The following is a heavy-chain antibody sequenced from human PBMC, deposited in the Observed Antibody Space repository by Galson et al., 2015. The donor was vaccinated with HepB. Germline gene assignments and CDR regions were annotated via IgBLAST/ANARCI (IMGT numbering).Heavy chain of an antibody. CDR1: GDSIKNYY. J-gene: IGHJ4*02. CDR2: TYYSGST. D-gene: IGHD3-16*02. V-gene: IGHV4-59*03. Sequence: ETLSLTCPVSGDSIKNYYWSWIRQSPGKALEWIAHTYYSGSTNYNPSLKGRCTISVDTSKNQFSLRLTSMTAADTATYFCAKILYRARYPFFDYWGQGALVTVSS. CDR3: AKILYRARYPFFDY.